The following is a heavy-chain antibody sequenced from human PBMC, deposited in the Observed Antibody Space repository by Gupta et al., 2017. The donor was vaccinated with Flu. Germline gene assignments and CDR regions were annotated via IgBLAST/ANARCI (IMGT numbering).Heavy chain of an antibody. D-gene: IGHD6-19*01. CDR1: GYTFSSHG. Sequence: QVHLVQSGAEVKTPCASFKLSFKVSGYTFSSHGISWVRQAPGQGLEWLGWISPFNGYTNVAQKFKGRVTLTTDKFTDTAYMELTTLRMDDTAVYFCARDEGCIAVPGREGYFDYWGQGTLVTVSP. V-gene: IGHV1-18*01. CDR3: ARDEGCIAVPGREGYFDY. J-gene: IGHJ4*02. CDR2: ISPFNGYT.